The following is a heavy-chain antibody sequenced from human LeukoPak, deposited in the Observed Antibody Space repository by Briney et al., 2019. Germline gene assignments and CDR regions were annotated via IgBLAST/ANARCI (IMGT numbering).Heavy chain of an antibody. CDR3: ARAPSSYYYYYYMDV. V-gene: IGHV3-20*04. Sequence: PGGSLRLSCAASGFTFDDYGMSWVRQAPGKGLEWVSGINWNGGSTGYADSVKGRFTISRDNAKNSLYLQMNSLRAEDTALYYCARAPSSYYYYYYMDVWGKGTTVTVSS. J-gene: IGHJ6*03. CDR1: GFTFDDYG. CDR2: INWNGGST.